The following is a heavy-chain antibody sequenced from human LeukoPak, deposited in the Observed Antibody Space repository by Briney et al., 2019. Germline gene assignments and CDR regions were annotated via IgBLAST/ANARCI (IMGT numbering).Heavy chain of an antibody. CDR1: GFIFSNYA. CDR3: AKGNQRAYDAFDI. Sequence: GGSLRLSCAASGFIFSNYAMSWVRQAPGQGLEWVSTISAGAGDTDYADSVKGRFTISRDNSKNTLHLQMNSLRAEDTAVYYCAKGNQRAYDAFDIWGQGTMVTVSS. V-gene: IGHV3-23*01. D-gene: IGHD1-14*01. J-gene: IGHJ3*02. CDR2: ISAGAGDT.